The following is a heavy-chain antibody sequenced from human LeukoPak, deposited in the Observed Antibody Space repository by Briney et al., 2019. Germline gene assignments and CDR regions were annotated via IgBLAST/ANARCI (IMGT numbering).Heavy chain of an antibody. CDR2: IYTSGST. CDR3: ARHVRGAEPYPDYYDSCGYLKNWFDP. V-gene: IGHV4-4*09. D-gene: IGHD3-22*01. J-gene: IGHJ5*02. Sequence: SETLSLTCTVSGGSISSYYWSWIRQPPGKGLEWIGYIYTSGSTNYNPSLKSRVTISVDTSKNQFSLKLSSVTAADTAVYYCARHVRGAEPYPDYYDSCGYLKNWFDPWGQGTLVTVSS. CDR1: GGSISSYY.